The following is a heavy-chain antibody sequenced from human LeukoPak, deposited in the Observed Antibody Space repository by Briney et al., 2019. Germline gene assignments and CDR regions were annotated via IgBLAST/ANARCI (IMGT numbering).Heavy chain of an antibody. CDR2: IRYDGSNK. CDR1: GFTFSSYG. J-gene: IGHJ4*02. D-gene: IGHD6-19*01. CDR3: AFNGYSSGWKGDY. V-gene: IGHV3-30*02. Sequence: PGGSLRLSCAASGFTFSSYGMHWVRQAPGKGLEWVAFIRYDGSNKYYADSVKGRFTISRDNSKNTLYLQMNSLRAEDTAVYYCAFNGYSSGWKGDYWGQGTLVTVS.